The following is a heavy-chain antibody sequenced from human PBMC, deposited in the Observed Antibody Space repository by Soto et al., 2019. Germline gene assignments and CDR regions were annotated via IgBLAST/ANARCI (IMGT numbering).Heavy chain of an antibody. Sequence: QVQLVESGGGVVQPGRSLRLSCAASGFTFSSYAMHWVRQAPGKGLEWVPVISYDGSNKYYADSVKGRFTNSRDNSKNTLYLQMNGLRAEDTAVYYCARDCDSSGYPFDYWGQGTLVTVSS. J-gene: IGHJ4*02. CDR2: ISYDGSNK. V-gene: IGHV3-30-3*01. D-gene: IGHD3-22*01. CDR1: GFTFSSYA. CDR3: ARDCDSSGYPFDY.